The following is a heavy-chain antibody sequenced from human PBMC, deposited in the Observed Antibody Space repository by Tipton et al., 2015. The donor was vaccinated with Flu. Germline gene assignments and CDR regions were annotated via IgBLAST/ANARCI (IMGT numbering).Heavy chain of an antibody. CDR2: IRSKAYGGTT. V-gene: IGHV3-49*03. CDR1: GFTFGDYA. J-gene: IGHJ4*02. D-gene: IGHD6-19*01. Sequence: QLVQSGGGLVQPGRSLRLSCTASGFTFGDYAMSWFRQAPGKGLEWVSFIRSKAYGGTTEYAASVKGRFTISRDDSKSIAYLQMNSLKTEDTAVYYCTRAVADKKRDYWGQGTLVTVSS. CDR3: TRAVADKKRDY.